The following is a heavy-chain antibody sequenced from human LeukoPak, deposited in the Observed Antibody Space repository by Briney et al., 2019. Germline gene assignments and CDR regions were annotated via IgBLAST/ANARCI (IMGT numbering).Heavy chain of an antibody. Sequence: PGRSLRLSCAASGFRFDGHAMHWVRQAPGKGLEWVSGISWKSDTRGYADSVKGQFTISRDNVKNSLYLQMSSLRIEDTALYYCAKDLYCSSISCYTGAFDIWGQGTMVTVS. CDR1: GFRFDGHA. D-gene: IGHD2-2*02. CDR3: AKDLYCSSISCYTGAFDI. V-gene: IGHV3-9*01. J-gene: IGHJ3*02. CDR2: ISWKSDTR.